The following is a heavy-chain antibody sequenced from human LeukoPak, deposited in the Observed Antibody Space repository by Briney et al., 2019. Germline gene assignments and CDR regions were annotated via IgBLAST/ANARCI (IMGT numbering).Heavy chain of an antibody. J-gene: IGHJ4*02. CDR1: GGSISSSSYY. CDR3: ARPYYGSGGYYTYFDY. Sequence: SETLSLTCTVSGGSISSSSYYWGWIRQPPGKGLEWIGSIYYSGSTYYNPSLKSRVTISVDTSTNQFSLKLSSVTAADTAVYYCARPYYGSGGYYTYFDYWGQGTLVTVSS. D-gene: IGHD3-10*01. V-gene: IGHV4-39*01. CDR2: IYYSGST.